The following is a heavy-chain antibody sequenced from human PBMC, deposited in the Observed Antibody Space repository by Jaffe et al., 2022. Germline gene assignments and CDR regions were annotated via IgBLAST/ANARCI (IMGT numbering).Heavy chain of an antibody. CDR1: GGSISSGGYS. J-gene: IGHJ5*02. Sequence: QLQLQESGSGLVKPSQTLSLTCAVSGGSISSGGYSWSWIRQPPGKGLEWIGYIYHSGSTYYNPSLKSRVTISVDRSKNQFSLKLSSVTAADTAVYYCAREKNIWGSYRYTGGWFDPWGQGTLVTVSS. V-gene: IGHV4-30-2*01. CDR2: IYHSGST. D-gene: IGHD3-16*02. CDR3: AREKNIWGSYRYTGGWFDP.